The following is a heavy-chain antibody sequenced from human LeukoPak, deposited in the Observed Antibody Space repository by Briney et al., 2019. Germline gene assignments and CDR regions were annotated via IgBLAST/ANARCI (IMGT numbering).Heavy chain of an antibody. CDR1: GFTFSSYA. Sequence: VGSLRLSCAASGFTFSSYAMSWVRQAPGKGLEWVSAISGSGGSTYYADSVKGRFTISRDNSKNTLYLQMNSLRAEDTAVYYCAKDRGGRRYYYYYYMDVWGKGTTVTVSS. V-gene: IGHV3-23*01. D-gene: IGHD3-10*01. CDR2: ISGSGGST. CDR3: AKDRGGRRYYYYYYMDV. J-gene: IGHJ6*03.